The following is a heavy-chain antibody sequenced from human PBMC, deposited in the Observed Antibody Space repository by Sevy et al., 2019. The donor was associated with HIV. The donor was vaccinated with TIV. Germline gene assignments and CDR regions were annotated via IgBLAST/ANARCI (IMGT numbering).Heavy chain of an antibody. CDR2: IRNDGSHE. D-gene: IGHD2-8*02. J-gene: IGHJ3*02. Sequence: GGSLRLSCTASGFTFSNHATHWVRQGPGKGPEWVAFIRNDGSHEYYADSVKGRFTISRDNSKNTLYLQMNSLRPEDTAVYYCARDRKVLLVVYAIPFDAFDIWGQGTMVTVSS. CDR3: ARDRKVLLVVYAIPFDAFDI. V-gene: IGHV3-30*02. CDR1: GFTFSNHA.